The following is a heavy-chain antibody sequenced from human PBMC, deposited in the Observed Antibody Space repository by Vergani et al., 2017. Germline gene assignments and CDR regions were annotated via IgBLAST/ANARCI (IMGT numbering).Heavy chain of an antibody. CDR2: IKQDGSEK. V-gene: IGHV3-7*03. CDR3: ARGGAARTGYYGMDV. J-gene: IGHJ6*02. CDR1: GFTFSSYW. Sequence: EVQLVESGGGLVQPGGSLRLSCAASGFTFSSYWMSWVRQAPGKGLEWVANIKQDGSEKYYVDSVKGRFTISRDNSKNTLYLQMNSLRSEDTAVYYCARGGAARTGYYGMDVWGQGTTVTVSS. D-gene: IGHD6-6*01.